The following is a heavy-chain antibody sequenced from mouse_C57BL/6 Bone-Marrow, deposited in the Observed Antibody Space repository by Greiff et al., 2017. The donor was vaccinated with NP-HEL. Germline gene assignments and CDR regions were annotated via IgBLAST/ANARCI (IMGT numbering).Heavy chain of an antibody. V-gene: IGHV5-9-1*02. J-gene: IGHJ4*01. CDR1: GFTFSSYA. D-gene: IGHD2-3*01. Sequence: EVQGVESGEGLVKPGGSLKLSCAASGFTFSSYAMSWVRQTPEKRLEWVAYISSGGDYIYYADTVKGRFTISRDNARNTLYLQMSSLKSEDTAMYYCTRGGNGYYVASAMDYWGQGTSVTVAS. CDR2: ISSGGDYI. CDR3: TRGGNGYYVASAMDY.